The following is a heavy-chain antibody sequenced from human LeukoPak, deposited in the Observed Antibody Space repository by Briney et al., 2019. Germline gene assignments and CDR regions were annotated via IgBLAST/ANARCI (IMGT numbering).Heavy chain of an antibody. CDR1: GFTFGSSA. J-gene: IGHJ4*02. D-gene: IGHD3-10*01. CDR2: IAHHGNNK. V-gene: IGHV3-30*02. Sequence: PGGSLRLSCAASGFTFGSSAMHWVRQGPGKGLEWVAYIAHHGNNKYYADSVKGRFTISRDNSKRTLYLQMNGLRVDDTAVHYCAKDGSWPCTDWGQGTLVTVSS. CDR3: AKDGSWPCTD.